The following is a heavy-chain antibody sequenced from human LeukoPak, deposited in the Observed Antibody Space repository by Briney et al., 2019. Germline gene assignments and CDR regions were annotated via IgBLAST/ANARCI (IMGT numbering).Heavy chain of an antibody. CDR1: GFTFSSYA. J-gene: IGHJ3*02. V-gene: IGHV3-30*04. CDR3: ARGRSTVTSFVAFDI. CDR2: ISYDGSNK. Sequence: PGGSLRLSCAASGFTFSSYAMHWVRQAPGKGLEWVAVISYDGSNKYYADSVKGRFTISRDNSKNTLYLQMNSLRAEDTAVYYCARGRSTVTSFVAFDIWGQGTMVTVSS. D-gene: IGHD4-17*01.